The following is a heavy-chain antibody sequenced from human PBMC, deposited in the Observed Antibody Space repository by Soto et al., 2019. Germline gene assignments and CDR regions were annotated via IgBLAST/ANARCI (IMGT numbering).Heavy chain of an antibody. Sequence: PGVSMKISCKGSGYNFTSYWSGWVRQMPGKGLEWMGIIYPGDSDTRYSPSFQGQVTISADKSISTAYLQWSSLKASDTAMYYCARQRSYYYDSSGYRDAFDIWGQGTMVTVSS. V-gene: IGHV5-51*01. CDR3: ARQRSYYYDSSGYRDAFDI. CDR2: IYPGDSDT. D-gene: IGHD3-22*01. J-gene: IGHJ3*02. CDR1: GYNFTSYW.